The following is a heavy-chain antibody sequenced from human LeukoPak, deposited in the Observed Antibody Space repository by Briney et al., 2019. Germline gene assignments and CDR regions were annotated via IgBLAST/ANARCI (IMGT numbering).Heavy chain of an antibody. CDR2: INPNSGGT. CDR1: GYTFTGYY. J-gene: IGHJ5*02. V-gene: IGHV1-2*02. D-gene: IGHD2-15*01. CDR3: ARDGPYCSGGSCYSRKDSNWFDP. Sequence: ASVKVSFKASGYTFTGYYMHWVRQAPGQGLEWMGWINPNSGGTNYAQKFQGRVTMTRDKSISTAYMELSRLRCDDTAVYYCARDGPYCSGGSCYSRKDSNWFDPWGQGTLVTVSS.